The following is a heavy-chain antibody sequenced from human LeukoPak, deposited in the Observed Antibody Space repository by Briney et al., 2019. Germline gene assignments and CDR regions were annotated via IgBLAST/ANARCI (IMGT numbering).Heavy chain of an antibody. J-gene: IGHJ4*02. CDR2: IKPDGSEK. D-gene: IGHD5-12*01. Sequence: GGSLRLSCAASGFTFKTYWMNWVRQAPGKGLEWVANIKPDGSEKYYVDSVKGRFTISRDNAKNSLYLQMNSLRAEDTAVYYCARIVEGYPFDFWGQGTLATVSS. CDR3: ARIVEGYPFDF. CDR1: GFTFKTYW. V-gene: IGHV3-7*01.